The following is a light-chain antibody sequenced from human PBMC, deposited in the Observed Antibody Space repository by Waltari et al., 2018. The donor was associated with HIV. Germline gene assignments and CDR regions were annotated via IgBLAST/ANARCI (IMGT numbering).Light chain of an antibody. Sequence: QSVLTQTHSASRAPGQRILLSCSGTNSNLGNIFLSWFQQVSGGAPKLVMYRNDQRPSGVPARFSAAKSGSTASLAIAGLQSDDEAEYFCASWDDNLNHWVFGGGTKLTV. J-gene: IGLJ3*02. CDR3: ASWDDNLNHWV. CDR2: RND. V-gene: IGLV1-44*01. CDR1: NSNLGNIF.